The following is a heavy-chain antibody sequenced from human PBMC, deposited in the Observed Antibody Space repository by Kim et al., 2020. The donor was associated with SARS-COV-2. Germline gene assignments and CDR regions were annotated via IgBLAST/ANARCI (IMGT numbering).Heavy chain of an antibody. Sequence: GGSLRLSCTASGFTFGDYAMSWVRQAPGKGLEWVGFIRSKAYGGTTEYAASVKGRFTISRDDSKSIAYLQMNSLKTEDTAVYYCTRAVAKGGFDPWGQGTLVTVSS. CDR1: GFTFGDYA. J-gene: IGHJ5*02. CDR2: IRSKAYGGTT. D-gene: IGHD1-26*01. CDR3: TRAVAKGGFDP. V-gene: IGHV3-49*04.